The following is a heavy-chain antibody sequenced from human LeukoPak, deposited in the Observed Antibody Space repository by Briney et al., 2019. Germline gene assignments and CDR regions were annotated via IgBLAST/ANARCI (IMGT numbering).Heavy chain of an antibody. V-gene: IGHV1-69*02. CDR1: GGTFSSYT. CDR3: AVGGFGELFIYYGMDV. Sequence: GASVKVSCKASGGTFSSYTISWVRQAPGQGLEWMGRIIPILGIANYVQKFQGRVTITADKSTSTAYMELSSLRSEDTAVYYCAVGGFGELFIYYGMDVWGQGTTVTVSS. D-gene: IGHD3-10*01. CDR2: IIPILGIA. J-gene: IGHJ6*02.